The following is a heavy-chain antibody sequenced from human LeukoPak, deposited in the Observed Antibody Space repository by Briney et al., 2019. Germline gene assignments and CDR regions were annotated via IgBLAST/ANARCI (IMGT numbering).Heavy chain of an antibody. J-gene: IGHJ4*02. Sequence: SVKVSCRASGGTFSSYAISWVRQAPGQGLEWMGGIIPIFGTANYAQKFQGRVTITADESTSTAYMELSSLRSEDTAVYYCARVASGYCSSTSCYDYWGQGTLVTVSS. V-gene: IGHV1-69*13. CDR2: IIPIFGTA. CDR3: ARVASGYCSSTSCYDY. CDR1: GGTFSSYA. D-gene: IGHD2-2*01.